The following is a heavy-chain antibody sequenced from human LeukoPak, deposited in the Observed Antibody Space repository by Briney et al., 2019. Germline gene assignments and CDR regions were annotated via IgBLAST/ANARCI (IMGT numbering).Heavy chain of an antibody. V-gene: IGHV4-39*07. CDR3: ARESANYYDSSGYYFDY. J-gene: IGHJ4*02. CDR2: IYYSGST. Sequence: SETLSLTCTVSGGSISSSSYYWGWIRQPPGKGLEWIGSIYYSGSTYYNPSLKSRVTISVDTSKNQFSLKLSSVTAADTAVYYCARESANYYDSSGYYFDYWGQGTLVTVSS. D-gene: IGHD3-22*01. CDR1: GGSISSSSYY.